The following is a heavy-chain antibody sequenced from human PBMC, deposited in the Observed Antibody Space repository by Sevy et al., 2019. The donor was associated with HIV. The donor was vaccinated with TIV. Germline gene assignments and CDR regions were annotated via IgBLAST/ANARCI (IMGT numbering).Heavy chain of an antibody. Sequence: GGSLRLSCAASGFTFSSYAMSWVRQAPGKGLEWVSAISGSGGSTYYADSVKGRFNISRDNSKNPLYLQMNGLRAEDTAVYYGAKEMSVYCSGGSCYPVAFDYWGQGTLVTVSS. D-gene: IGHD2-15*01. CDR2: ISGSGGST. CDR3: AKEMSVYCSGGSCYPVAFDY. CDR1: GFTFSSYA. J-gene: IGHJ4*02. V-gene: IGHV3-23*01.